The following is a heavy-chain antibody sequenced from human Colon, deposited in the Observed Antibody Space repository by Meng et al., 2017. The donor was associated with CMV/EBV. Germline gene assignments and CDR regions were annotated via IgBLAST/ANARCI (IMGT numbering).Heavy chain of an antibody. V-gene: IGHV3-23*01. D-gene: IGHD2-2*01. CDR2: ISGGGANT. Sequence: GESLKISCAGSGFPFSTYAMSWVRQAPGKGLEWVSGISGGGANTYYADSVKGRFTISRDNAKNSLYLQMNSLRAEDTALYHCARGKGYCSSSDCSLGTNYYYYYGMDIWGQGTTVTVSS. CDR3: ARGKGYCSSSDCSLGTNYYYYYGMDI. J-gene: IGHJ6*02. CDR1: GFPFSTYA.